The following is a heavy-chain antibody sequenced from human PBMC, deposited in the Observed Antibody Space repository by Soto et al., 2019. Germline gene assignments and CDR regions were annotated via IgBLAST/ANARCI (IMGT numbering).Heavy chain of an antibody. D-gene: IGHD5-12*01. CDR3: ARERVYSGYDGYYYYYGMDV. V-gene: IGHV5-51*01. CDR1: GYSFTSYW. Sequence: GESLKISCKGSGYSFTSYWIGWVRQMPGKGLEWMGIIYPGDSDTRYSPSFQGQVTISADKSISTAYLQWSSLKASDTAMSYCARERVYSGYDGYYYYYGMDVWGQGTTVTVSS. CDR2: IYPGDSDT. J-gene: IGHJ6*02.